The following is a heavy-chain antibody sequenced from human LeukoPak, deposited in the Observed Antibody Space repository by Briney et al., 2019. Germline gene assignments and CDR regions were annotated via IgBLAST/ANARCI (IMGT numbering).Heavy chain of an antibody. J-gene: IGHJ3*02. CDR1: GYTFTSYD. D-gene: IGHD3-22*01. Sequence: GASVKVSCKASGYTFTSYDINWVRQATGQGLEWMGWMNPNSGNTGYAQKFQGRVTMTRNTSISTAYMELGSLRSEDTAVYYCARGRFDYDSSGYYYGDAFDIWGQGTMVTVSS. CDR3: ARGRFDYDSSGYYYGDAFDI. V-gene: IGHV1-8*01. CDR2: MNPNSGNT.